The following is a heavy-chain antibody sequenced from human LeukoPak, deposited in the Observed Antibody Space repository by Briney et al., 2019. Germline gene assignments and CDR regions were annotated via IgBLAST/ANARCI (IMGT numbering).Heavy chain of an antibody. J-gene: IGHJ6*02. Sequence: SQTLSLTCTVSGGSISSGDYYWSWIRQPPGKGLEWIGYIYYSGSTYYNPSLKSRVTISVDTSKNQFSLKLSSVTVADTAVYYCARGVITIFGRLYGMDVWGQGTTVTVSS. CDR3: ARGVITIFGRLYGMDV. V-gene: IGHV4-30-4*01. CDR1: GGSISSGDYY. D-gene: IGHD3-3*01. CDR2: IYYSGST.